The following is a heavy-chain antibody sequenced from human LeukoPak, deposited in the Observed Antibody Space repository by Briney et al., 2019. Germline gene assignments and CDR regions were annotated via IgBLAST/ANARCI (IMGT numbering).Heavy chain of an antibody. V-gene: IGHV4-34*01. CDR1: GGSFSGYY. CDR2: INHSGST. Sequence: PSETLSLTCAVYGGSFSGYYWSWIRQPPGKGLEWIGEINHSGSTNYNPSLKSRVTVSVDTSKNQISLKLSSVTAADTAVYYCARGHGVQVAGTWAHYYYYYMDVWGKGTTVTVSS. CDR3: ARGHGVQVAGTWAHYYYYYMDV. D-gene: IGHD6-19*01. J-gene: IGHJ6*03.